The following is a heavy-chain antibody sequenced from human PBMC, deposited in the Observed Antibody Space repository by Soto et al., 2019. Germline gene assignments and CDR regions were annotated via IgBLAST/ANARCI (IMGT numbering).Heavy chain of an antibody. D-gene: IGHD1-1*01. CDR2: FWANGINK. J-gene: IGHJ4*02. CDR1: GFTFSNYG. V-gene: IGHV3-33*03. Sequence: PGGSLRLSCTTSGFTFSNYGMHWVRQAPGKGLEWVAVFWANGINKYYAESVKGRFTVSRDNSKNTVYLQMDSLRAEDTAMYYCAKDPRGGTGYWGQGTLVTVSS. CDR3: AKDPRGGTGY.